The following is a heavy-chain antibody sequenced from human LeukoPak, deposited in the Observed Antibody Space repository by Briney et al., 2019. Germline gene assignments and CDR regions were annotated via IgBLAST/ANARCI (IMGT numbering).Heavy chain of an antibody. V-gene: IGHV4-61*01. CDR3: ASGQFLVSNDY. CDR1: GGSVSGGSYY. D-gene: IGHD5/OR15-5a*01. J-gene: IGHJ4*02. Sequence: KASETLSLTCTVSGGSVSGGSYYWSWIRRPPGKGLEWIGYFYYTGSTNYNPSLKSRVTISVDTSKNQFSLRLSSVTAADTAVYYCASGQFLVSNDYWGQGILVTVSS. CDR2: FYYTGST.